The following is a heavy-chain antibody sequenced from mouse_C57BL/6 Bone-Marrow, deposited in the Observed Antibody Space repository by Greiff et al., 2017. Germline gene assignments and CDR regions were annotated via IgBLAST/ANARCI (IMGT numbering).Heavy chain of an antibody. CDR3: ARGRGLRRGVGWFAY. V-gene: IGHV1-52*01. J-gene: IGHJ3*01. D-gene: IGHD2-4*01. CDR2: IDPSDSET. Sequence: VQLQQPGAELVRPGSSVKLSCKASGYTFTSYWMHWVKQRPIQGLEWIGNIDPSDSETHYNQKFKDKATLTVDKSSSTAYMQLSSLPSADAAVYDCARGRGLRRGVGWFAYWGQVTLVTVSA. CDR1: GYTFTSYW.